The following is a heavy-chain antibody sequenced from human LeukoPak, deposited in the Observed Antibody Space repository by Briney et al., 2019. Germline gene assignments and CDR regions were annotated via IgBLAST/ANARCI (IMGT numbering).Heavy chain of an antibody. CDR2: INHSGST. J-gene: IGHJ4*02. CDR1: GGSFSGYY. Sequence: PSETLSLTCAVYGGSFSGYYWSWIRQPPGKGLEWIGEINHSGSTNYNPSLKSRVTISVDTSKNQFSLKLSSVTAADTAVYYCARHHRRGVVGTAKFDYWGQGTLVTVSS. CDR3: ARHHRRGVVGTAKFDY. D-gene: IGHD2-21*02. V-gene: IGHV4-34*01.